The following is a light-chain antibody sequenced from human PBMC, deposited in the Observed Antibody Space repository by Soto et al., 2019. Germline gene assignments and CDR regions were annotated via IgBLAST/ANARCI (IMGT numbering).Light chain of an antibody. CDR1: QTISSW. CDR2: KAS. J-gene: IGKJ5*01. V-gene: IGKV1-5*03. CDR3: QQLNSYPIT. Sequence: DSQMTHSPSTLSGSVGDRVTITCLARQTISSWLAWYQHKPGKATKLLIYKASTLKSGVPSRFSGSGSGTDFTLTISSMQPEDFAPYYCQQLNSYPITFGQGRRLE.